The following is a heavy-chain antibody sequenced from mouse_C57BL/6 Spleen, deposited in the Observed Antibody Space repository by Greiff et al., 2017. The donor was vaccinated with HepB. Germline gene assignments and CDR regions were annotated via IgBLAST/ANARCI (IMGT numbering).Heavy chain of an antibody. CDR2: ISSGGGST. J-gene: IGHJ3*01. Sequence: EVQLVESGGGLVQPGGSLKLSCAASGFTFSDYYMYWVRQTPEKRLEWVAYISSGGGSTYYPDTVKGRITIARDNAKNTLYLQLSRLTSEDTAMYYCTRDDDGGAYWGQGTLVTVSA. CDR3: TRDDDGGAY. CDR1: GFTFSDYY. D-gene: IGHD2-4*01. V-gene: IGHV5-12*01.